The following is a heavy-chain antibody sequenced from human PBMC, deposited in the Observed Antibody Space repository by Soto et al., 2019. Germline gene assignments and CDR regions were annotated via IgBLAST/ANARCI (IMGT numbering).Heavy chain of an antibody. J-gene: IGHJ4*01. Sequence: GGSLRLSCAASGFTFSSYAMSWVRQAPGKGLEWVSAISGSGGSTYYADSVKGRFTISRDNSKNTLYLQMNSLRAEDTAVYYCAKDFGTVLRFLEWLPRMIDYWGHGTLVTVSS. V-gene: IGHV3-23*01. CDR2: ISGSGGST. CDR1: GFTFSSYA. D-gene: IGHD3-3*01. CDR3: AKDFGTVLRFLEWLPRMIDY.